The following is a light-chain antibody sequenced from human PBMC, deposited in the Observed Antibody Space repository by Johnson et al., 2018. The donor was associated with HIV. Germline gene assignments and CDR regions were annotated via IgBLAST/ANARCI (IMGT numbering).Light chain of an antibody. V-gene: IGLV1-51*01. J-gene: IGLJ1*01. Sequence: QSVLTQPPSVSAAPGQKVTISCSGSNSNIGNNYVSWYQQLPGTAPKLLIYDNNKRPTGIPDRFSGSKSGTSATLVITGLQTGDEADYYCGTWDSSLSAGYVFGTGTKVTVL. CDR2: DNN. CDR3: GTWDSSLSAGYV. CDR1: NSNIGNNY.